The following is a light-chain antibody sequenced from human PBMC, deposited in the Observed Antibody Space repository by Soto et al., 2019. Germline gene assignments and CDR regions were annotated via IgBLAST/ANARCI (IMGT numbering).Light chain of an antibody. J-gene: IGKJ1*01. CDR2: GAS. V-gene: IGKV3-15*01. CDR1: QSVSSN. Sequence: EIMMNQSPSTLSVSPGERATLSSRASQSVSSNLAWYQQKPGQAPRLLIYGASTRATGIPARFSGSGSGTEFTLTISSLQSEDFAVYYCQQYNNWPWTFGQGTKVDI. CDR3: QQYNNWPWT.